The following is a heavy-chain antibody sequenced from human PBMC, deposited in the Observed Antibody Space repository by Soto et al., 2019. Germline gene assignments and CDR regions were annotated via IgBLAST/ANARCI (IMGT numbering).Heavy chain of an antibody. CDR2: ISYDGSNK. V-gene: IGHV3-30-3*01. J-gene: IGHJ4*02. CDR3: ARDPGGTDFAECTYYFAN. D-gene: IGHD3-3*01. Sequence: QVQLVESGGGVVQPGRSLRLSCAASGFTFSSYAMHWVRQAPGKGLEWVAVISYDGSNKYYADSVKGRFTISRDNSKNTLYLQMTSLRAEDTAVYYCARDPGGTDFAECTYYFANGGQGTLVTVS. CDR1: GFTFSSYA.